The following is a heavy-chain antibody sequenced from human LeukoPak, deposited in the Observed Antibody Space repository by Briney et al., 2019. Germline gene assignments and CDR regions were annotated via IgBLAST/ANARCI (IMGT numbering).Heavy chain of an antibody. J-gene: IGHJ4*02. CDR3: ASTERCSPTCPLDY. CDR2: INHCGSN. V-gene: IGHV4-34*01. Sequence: TPSETLSLTCAVYGGSFRGYYWSWIRQPPGKGLEWIGEINHCGSNNYNPSLKGRVTISLDTSMKKFSLKLNSVTAADTAVYYCASTERCSPTCPLDYWGQGTLVTVSS. CDR1: GGSFRGYY. D-gene: IGHD2-2*01.